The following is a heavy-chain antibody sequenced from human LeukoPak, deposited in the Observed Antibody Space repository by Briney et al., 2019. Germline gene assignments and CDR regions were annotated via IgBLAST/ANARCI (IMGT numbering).Heavy chain of an antibody. D-gene: IGHD2-2*01. J-gene: IGHJ3*01. CDR3: ARPLGYCSSTSCLRDAFDF. Sequence: SETLSLTCAVYGGSISTYYWSWIRQPPGKGLEWIGYIYYSGITNYSPSLKSRVTITVDTSKNQFSLKLSSVTAADTAVYYCARPLGYCSSTSCLRDAFDFWGQGTMVTVSS. CDR1: GGSISTYY. CDR2: IYYSGIT. V-gene: IGHV4-59*01.